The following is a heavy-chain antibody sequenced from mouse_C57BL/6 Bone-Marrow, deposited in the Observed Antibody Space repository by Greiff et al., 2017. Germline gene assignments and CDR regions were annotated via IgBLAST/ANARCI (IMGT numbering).Heavy chain of an antibody. CDR1: GYTFTSYG. D-gene: IGHD2-3*01. CDR2: IYPRSGNT. Sequence: QVQLQQSGAELARPGASVKLSCKASGYTFTSYGISWVKQRTGQGLEWIGEIYPRSGNTYYNEKFKGKATLTADKASSTAYMELRSLTSEDSAVYFWARYNDGYEGAPFDYWGQGTTLTVSS. J-gene: IGHJ2*01. CDR3: ARYNDGYEGAPFDY. V-gene: IGHV1-81*01.